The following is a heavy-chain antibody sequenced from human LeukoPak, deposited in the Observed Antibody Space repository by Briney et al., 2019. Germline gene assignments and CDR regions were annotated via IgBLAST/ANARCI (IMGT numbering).Heavy chain of an antibody. Sequence: SETLSLTCTVSGGSISSNSYYWGWIRQPPGMGLEWIGSIYYRGTTYSNPSLESRIAMSVDTSKNQFSLKLSSVTAADTAVYYCARQSELRFLEWLDYWGQGTLVTVSS. V-gene: IGHV4-39*01. CDR2: IYYRGTT. CDR3: ARQSELRFLEWLDY. D-gene: IGHD3-3*01. CDR1: GGSISSNSYY. J-gene: IGHJ4*02.